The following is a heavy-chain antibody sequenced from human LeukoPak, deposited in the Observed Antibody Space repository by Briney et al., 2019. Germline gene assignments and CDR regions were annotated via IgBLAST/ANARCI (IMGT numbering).Heavy chain of an antibody. J-gene: IGHJ4*02. Sequence: GRSLRLSCAASGFTFDDYAMHWVRQAPGKGLEWVSGISWNSGGIGYADSVKGRFTISRDNAKNSLYLQMNSLRAEDTALYYCARGRRDIVVVVAAHFDYWGQGTLVTVSS. V-gene: IGHV3-9*01. CDR2: ISWNSGGI. CDR3: ARGRRDIVVVVAAHFDY. D-gene: IGHD2-15*01. CDR1: GFTFDDYA.